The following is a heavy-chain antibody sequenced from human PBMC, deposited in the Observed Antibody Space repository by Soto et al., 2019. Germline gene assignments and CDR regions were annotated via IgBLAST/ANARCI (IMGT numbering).Heavy chain of an antibody. CDR2: IWYDGSNK. CDR1: GFTFSSYG. V-gene: IGHV3-33*01. Sequence: QVQLVESGGGVVQPGRSLRLSCAASGFTFSSYGMHWVRQAPGKGLEWVAVIWYDGSNKYYADSVKGRFTISRDNSKNTLYLQMNSLRAEDTAVYYCARALDSSGYYYGYWGQGTLVTVSS. J-gene: IGHJ4*02. D-gene: IGHD3-22*01. CDR3: ARALDSSGYYYGY.